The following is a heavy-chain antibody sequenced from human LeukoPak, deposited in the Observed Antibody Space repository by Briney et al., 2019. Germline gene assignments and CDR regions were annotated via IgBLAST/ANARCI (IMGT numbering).Heavy chain of an antibody. V-gene: IGHV4-59*01. Sequence: PSETLSLTCTVSGGSISSYYWSWIRQPPGKGLEWIGYIYYSGSTNYNPSLKSRVTISVDTSKNQFSLKLSSVTAADTAAYYCARGGSAGAFDIWGQGTMVTVSS. CDR3: ARGGSAGAFDI. J-gene: IGHJ3*02. CDR1: GGSISSYY. CDR2: IYYSGST. D-gene: IGHD3-10*01.